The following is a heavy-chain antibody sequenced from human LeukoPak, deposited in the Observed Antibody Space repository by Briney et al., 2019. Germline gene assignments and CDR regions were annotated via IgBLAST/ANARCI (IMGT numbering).Heavy chain of an antibody. V-gene: IGHV3-21*01. CDR2: ISSSSSYI. Sequence: GGPLRLSCAASGFTFSSYSMNWVRQAPGKGLEWVSSISSSSSYIYYADSVKGRFTISRDNAKNSLYLQMNSLRAEDTAVYYCAREDDYGDRGDAFDIWGQGTMVTVSS. CDR1: GFTFSSYS. J-gene: IGHJ3*02. D-gene: IGHD4-17*01. CDR3: AREDDYGDRGDAFDI.